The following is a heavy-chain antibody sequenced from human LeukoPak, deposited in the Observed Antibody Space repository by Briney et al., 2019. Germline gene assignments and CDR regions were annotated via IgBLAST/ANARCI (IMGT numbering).Heavy chain of an antibody. CDR2: IRYDGSNK. CDR3: AKVLYYYDSSGFWNPYFDY. CDR1: GFTFSTYG. J-gene: IGHJ4*02. Sequence: GGSLRLSCAASGFTFSTYGMHWVRQAPGKGLEWVAFIRYDGSNKYYADSVKGRFTISRDNSKNTLYLQMNSLRAEDTAVYYCAKVLYYYDSSGFWNPYFDYWGQGTLVTVSS. V-gene: IGHV3-30*02. D-gene: IGHD3-22*01.